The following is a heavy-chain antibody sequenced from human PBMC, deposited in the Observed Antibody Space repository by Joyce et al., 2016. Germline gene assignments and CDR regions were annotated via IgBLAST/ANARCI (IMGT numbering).Heavy chain of an antibody. V-gene: IGHV4-61*02. D-gene: IGHD5-12*01. J-gene: IGHJ4*02. CDR2: IYRSGST. CDR1: GDSISSGTYY. CDR3: ARDLVATVGGFDY. Sequence: QVQLQESGPGLVKPSQTLSLTCTVSGDSISSGTYYWSWIRQPAGKGLELIGRIYRSGSTKYIPALQSRVTISVDTSKNQFSLTLRSVTAADMAVYYCARDLVATVGGFDYWGQGTLVTVSS.